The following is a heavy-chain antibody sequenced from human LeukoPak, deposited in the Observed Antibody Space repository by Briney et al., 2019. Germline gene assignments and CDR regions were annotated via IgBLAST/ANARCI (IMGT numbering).Heavy chain of an antibody. J-gene: IGHJ4*02. CDR2: IWYDGSSK. D-gene: IGHD2-15*01. V-gene: IGHV3-33*06. CDR3: AKGGMVAAILGY. Sequence: PGRSLRLSCAASGFTFSSYGMHWVRQAPGKGLEWEAVIWYDGSSKYYADSVKGRFTISRDNSKNTLYLQMNSLRAEDTAVYYCAKGGMVAAILGYWGQGTLVTVSS. CDR1: GFTFSSYG.